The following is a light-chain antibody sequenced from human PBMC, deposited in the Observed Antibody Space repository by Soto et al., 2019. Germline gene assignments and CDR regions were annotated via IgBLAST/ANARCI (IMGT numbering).Light chain of an antibody. CDR2: EVS. V-gene: IGLV2-14*01. CDR3: QSYTSSRTLV. J-gene: IGLJ2*01. CDR1: SSDVGGYKF. Sequence: QSVLTQPASVSGSPGQSITISCTGSSSDVGGYKFVSWYQHHPGKAPKLLVYEVSNRPSGVSNRFSGSKSGNTASLTISGLQAEDEADYYCQSYTSSRTLVFGGGTKVTVL.